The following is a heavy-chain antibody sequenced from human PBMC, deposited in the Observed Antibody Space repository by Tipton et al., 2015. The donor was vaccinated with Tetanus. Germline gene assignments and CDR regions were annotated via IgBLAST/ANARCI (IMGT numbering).Heavy chain of an antibody. CDR3: ARVIRRSMIGYGVFDS. CDR1: GFPFHSYH. D-gene: IGHD4-17*01. CDR2: IGDATKVT. J-gene: IGHJ4*02. Sequence: SLRLSCATSGFPFHSYHMAWVRQTPGKGLEWIAYIGDATKVTHYADSVRGRFTVSRDDAESSLFLQMTSLRDEDTAVYFCARVIRRSMIGYGVFDSWGQGTLVAVSS. V-gene: IGHV3-48*02.